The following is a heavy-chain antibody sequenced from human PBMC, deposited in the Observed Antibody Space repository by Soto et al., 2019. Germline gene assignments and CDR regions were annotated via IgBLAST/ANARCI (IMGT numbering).Heavy chain of an antibody. CDR3: VDSSYYYYGMDV. CDR2: IIPIFGTA. J-gene: IGHJ6*02. D-gene: IGHD6-6*01. Sequence: QVQLVQSGAEVKKPGSSVKVSCKASGGTFSSYAISWVRQAPGHGLEWMGGIIPIFGTANYAQKFQGRVTITADESTSTAYMELSSLRSEDTAVYYCVDSSYYYYGMDVWGQGTTVTVSS. V-gene: IGHV1-69*01. CDR1: GGTFSSYA.